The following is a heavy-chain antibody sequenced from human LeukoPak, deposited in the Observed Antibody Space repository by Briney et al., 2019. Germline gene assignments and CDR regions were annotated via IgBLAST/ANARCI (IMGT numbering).Heavy chain of an antibody. J-gene: IGHJ2*01. V-gene: IGHV3-33*01. CDR1: GFTFSSYG. CDR3: ARAGVDMGSFDL. CDR2: IWYDGSNK. Sequence: GGSLRLSCAASGFTFSSYGMHWVRQAPGKGLEWVAVIWYDGSNKYYADSVKGRFTISRDNSKNTLCLQMNSLRAEDTAVYYCARAGVDMGSFDLWGRGTLVTVSS. D-gene: IGHD3-3*01.